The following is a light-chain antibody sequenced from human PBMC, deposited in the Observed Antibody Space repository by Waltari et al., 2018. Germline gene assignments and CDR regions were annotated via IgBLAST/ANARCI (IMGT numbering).Light chain of an antibody. J-gene: IGKJ3*01. CDR2: AAS. CDR3: QQSFDSVFT. Sequence: IQLTQYPSSLSPSVGDRVTIICRAGRTVSTYLNWYQQKPGKDPKLLIYAASILQSGFPARCNGSGSGTEFSLTIASLQPEDSATYYCQQSFDSVFTFGPGTTVNV. CDR1: RTVSTY. V-gene: IGKV1-39*01.